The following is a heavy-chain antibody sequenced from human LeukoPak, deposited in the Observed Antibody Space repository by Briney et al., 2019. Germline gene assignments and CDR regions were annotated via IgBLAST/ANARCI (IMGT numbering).Heavy chain of an antibody. D-gene: IGHD5-18*01. Sequence: SETLSLTCTVSGGSISSGGYYWSWIRQHPGKGLEWIGYIYYSGSTYYNPSLKSRVTISVDTSKNQFSLKLSSVTAADTAVYYCAGYTYGYYFDYWGQGTLVTVSS. CDR2: IYYSGST. CDR1: GGSISSGGYY. CDR3: AGYTYGYYFDY. V-gene: IGHV4-31*03. J-gene: IGHJ4*02.